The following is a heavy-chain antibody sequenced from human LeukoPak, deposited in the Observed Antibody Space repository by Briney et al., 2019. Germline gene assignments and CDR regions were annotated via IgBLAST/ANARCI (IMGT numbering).Heavy chain of an antibody. CDR2: IYYSGST. J-gene: IGHJ4*02. CDR3: ARGLRHVDY. Sequence: SETLSLTCAVYGGSFSGYYWSWIRQPPGKGLEWIGYIYYSGSTNYNPSLKSRVTISVDTSKNQFSLKLSSVTAADTAVYYCARGLRHVDYWGQGTLVTVSS. CDR1: GGSFSGYY. V-gene: IGHV4-59*01. D-gene: IGHD6-25*01.